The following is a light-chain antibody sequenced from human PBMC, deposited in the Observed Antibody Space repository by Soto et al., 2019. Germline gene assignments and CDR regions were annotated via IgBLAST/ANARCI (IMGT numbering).Light chain of an antibody. CDR3: SSYTSSSTYV. CDR2: DVS. J-gene: IGLJ1*01. V-gene: IGLV2-14*01. CDR1: SSDVGGYNY. Sequence: QSVLTQPASWSGSPGQSITISCTGTSSDVGGYNYVSWYQQHPGKAPKLMIYDVSNRPSGVSNRFSGSKSGNTASLTISGLQAEDEADYYCSSYTSSSTYVFGTGTKVTAL.